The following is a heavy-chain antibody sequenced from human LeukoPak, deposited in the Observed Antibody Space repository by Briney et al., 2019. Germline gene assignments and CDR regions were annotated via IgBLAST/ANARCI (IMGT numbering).Heavy chain of an antibody. CDR1: GYTFNSYG. J-gene: IGHJ6*02. D-gene: IGHD4-17*01. V-gene: IGHV1-18*01. Sequence: ASVKVSCKTAGYTFNSYGISWVRQAPGQGLEWMGWINAYNGNTKYVQKLQGRVTMTTDTSTSTAYMELRSLRSDDTAVYYCAREPGNDYGDYYYYGMDVWGRGTTVTVSS. CDR3: AREPGNDYGDYYYYGMDV. CDR2: INAYNGNT.